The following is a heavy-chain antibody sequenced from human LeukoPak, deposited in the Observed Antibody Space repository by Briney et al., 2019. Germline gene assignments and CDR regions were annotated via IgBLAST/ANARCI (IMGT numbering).Heavy chain of an antibody. J-gene: IGHJ6*02. CDR1: GYTFTSYG. Sequence: ASVKVSCKASGYTFTSYGISWVRQAPGQGLEWMGWISAYNGNINYAQKLQGRVTMTTDTSTSTAYMELRSLRSDDTAVYYCAREDDYSNYGVVNYYYGMDVWGQGTTVTVSS. CDR2: ISAYNGNI. D-gene: IGHD4-11*01. V-gene: IGHV1-18*01. CDR3: AREDDYSNYGVVNYYYGMDV.